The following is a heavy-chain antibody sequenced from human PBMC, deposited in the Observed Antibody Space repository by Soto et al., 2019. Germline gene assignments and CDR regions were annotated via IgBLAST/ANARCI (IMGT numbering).Heavy chain of an antibody. J-gene: IGHJ4*02. V-gene: IGHV3-7*05. Sequence: EVQLVESGGGLVQPGGSLRLSCAASGFTFNTSWMSWVRRAPGKGLEWVAHMNQHGSEKYYVDSVKGRFTISGDDAKNSLYLQMNSLGAEDTAVYYCVSWDGSSYWGQGTLVTVSS. CDR3: VSWDGSSY. CDR2: MNQHGSEK. CDR1: GFTFNTSW. D-gene: IGHD1-26*01.